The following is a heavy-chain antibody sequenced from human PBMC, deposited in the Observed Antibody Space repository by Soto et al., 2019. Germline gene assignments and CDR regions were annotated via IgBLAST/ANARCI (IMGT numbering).Heavy chain of an antibody. V-gene: IGHV1-3*01. CDR2: INAGNGNT. CDR3: ARDLGGWPDY. Sequence: QVQLVQSGAEVKKPGASVKVSCKASGYTFTSYAMHWVRQAPGQRLEWMGWINAGNGNTKYSQKFQGRVTITRDTSARTAYMELRRLRSEDTAVYSCARDLGGWPDYWGQGTLVTVSS. D-gene: IGHD2-15*01. J-gene: IGHJ4*02. CDR1: GYTFTSYA.